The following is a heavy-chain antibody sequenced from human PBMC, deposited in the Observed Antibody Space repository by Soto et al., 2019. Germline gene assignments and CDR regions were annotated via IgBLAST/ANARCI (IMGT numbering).Heavy chain of an antibody. V-gene: IGHV4-30-2*01. CDR2: TYHSGGT. D-gene: IGHD3-22*01. CDR3: ARDSLSGYYFDY. J-gene: IGHJ4*02. Sequence: QLQLQESGSGLVKPSQTLSLTCVVSGDSISSGGYSWNWIRQPPGKGLEWIRHTYHSGGTLYNPSLDSRVTISVDKSKNQFSLRLTSVTAADTAVYYCARDSLSGYYFDYWGQGTLVTVSS. CDR1: GDSISSGGYS.